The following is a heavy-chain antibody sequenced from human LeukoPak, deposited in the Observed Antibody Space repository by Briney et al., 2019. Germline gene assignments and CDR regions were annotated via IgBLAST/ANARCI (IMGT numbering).Heavy chain of an antibody. V-gene: IGHV4-34*01. J-gene: IGHJ4*02. D-gene: IGHD3-22*01. Sequence: SETLTLTCAVYGGSFSGYYWSWIRQPPGKGLEWIGEINHSGSTNYNPSLKSRVTISVDTSKNQFSLKLSSVTAADTAVYYCARDDYYDSSGYYYGGDYWGQGTLVTVSS. CDR3: ARDDYYDSSGYYYGGDY. CDR1: GGSFSGYY. CDR2: INHSGST.